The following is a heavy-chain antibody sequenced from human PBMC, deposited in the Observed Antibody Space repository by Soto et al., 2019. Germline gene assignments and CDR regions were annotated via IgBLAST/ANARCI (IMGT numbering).Heavy chain of an antibody. J-gene: IGHJ4*02. CDR3: AKDVNYDGLAGYYYY. CDR2: IRGRGATT. V-gene: IGHV3-23*01. Sequence: EVQLLESGGGLVQPGGSLRLSCAASDFTLSSYGMTWVRQPPGKGLEWVSTIRGRGATTYYADSVKGRFTISRDDSKNTLYLQMNSLRVDDTAVYFCAKDVNYDGLAGYYYYWGQGTRVTVSS. D-gene: IGHD3-9*01. CDR1: DFTLSSYG.